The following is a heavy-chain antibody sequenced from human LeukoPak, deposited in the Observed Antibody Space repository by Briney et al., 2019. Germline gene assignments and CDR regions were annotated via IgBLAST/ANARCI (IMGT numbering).Heavy chain of an antibody. Sequence: PSETLSLTCTVSGGSISSSSYYWGWIRQPPGKGLEWIGSIYYSGSTYYNPSLKSRVTISVDTSKNQFSLKLSSVTAADTAVYYCARIAMVRGPQLLPGWFDPWGQGTLVTVSS. CDR2: IYYSGST. D-gene: IGHD3-10*01. V-gene: IGHV4-39*07. CDR3: ARIAMVRGPQLLPGWFDP. CDR1: GGSISSSSYY. J-gene: IGHJ5*02.